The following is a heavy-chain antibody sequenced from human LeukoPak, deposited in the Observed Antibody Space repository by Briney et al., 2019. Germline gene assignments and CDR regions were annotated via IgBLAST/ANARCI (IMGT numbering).Heavy chain of an antibody. D-gene: IGHD4-11*01. Sequence: GGSLRLSCAASGFTFSSYGIHWVRQAPGKGLEWVAFIRYDGSNKYYADSVKGRFTISRDNSKNTLYLQMNSLGAEDTAVYYCAKDYFDYSSSNWFDPWGQGTLVTVSS. CDR3: AKDYFDYSSSNWFDP. V-gene: IGHV3-30*02. CDR2: IRYDGSNK. J-gene: IGHJ5*02. CDR1: GFTFSSYG.